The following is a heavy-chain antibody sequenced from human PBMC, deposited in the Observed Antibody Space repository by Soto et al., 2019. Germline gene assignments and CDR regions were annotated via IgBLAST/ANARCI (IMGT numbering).Heavy chain of an antibody. Sequence: SETLSLTCAVYGGSFSGYYWSWICQPPGKGLEWIGEINHSGSTNYNPSLKSRVTISVDTSKNQFSLKLSSVTAADTAVYYCARRVVAATGNFDYWGQGTLVTVSS. D-gene: IGHD2-15*01. CDR3: ARRVVAATGNFDY. CDR1: GGSFSGYY. CDR2: INHSGST. V-gene: IGHV4-34*01. J-gene: IGHJ4*02.